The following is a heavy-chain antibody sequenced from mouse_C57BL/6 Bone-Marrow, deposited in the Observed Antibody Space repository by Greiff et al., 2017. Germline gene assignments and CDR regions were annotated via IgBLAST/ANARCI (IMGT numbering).Heavy chain of an antibody. J-gene: IGHJ4*01. CDR3: ANLLRAMDY. CDR2: IYPRSGNT. D-gene: IGHD2-1*01. Sequence: VQVVESGAELARPGASVKLSCKASGYTFTSYGISWVKQRTGQGLEWIGEIYPRSGNTYYNEKFKGKATLTADKSSSTAYMELRSLTSDDSAVYFCANLLRAMDYWGQGTSVTVSS. CDR1: GYTFTSYG. V-gene: IGHV1-81*01.